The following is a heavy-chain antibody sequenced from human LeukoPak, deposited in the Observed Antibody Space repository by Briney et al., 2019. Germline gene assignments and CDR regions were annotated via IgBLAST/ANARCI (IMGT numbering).Heavy chain of an antibody. Sequence: GGSLRLSFPASGFTFSNYEMNWFRKPPGKGLEWISHISNFVNIIHSADSVKGRFTIPKNNAKNSFNLQMNTLKAKNRTFYYCEKDATEEIGTVYMDVWGKGTTVTISS. CDR2: ISNFVNII. J-gene: IGHJ6*03. D-gene: IGHD4-17*01. CDR1: GFTFSNYE. CDR3: EKDATEEIGTVYMDV. V-gene: IGHV3-48*03.